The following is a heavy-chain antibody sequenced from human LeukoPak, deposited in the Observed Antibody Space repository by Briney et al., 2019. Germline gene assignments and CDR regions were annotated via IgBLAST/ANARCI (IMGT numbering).Heavy chain of an antibody. V-gene: IGHV5-51*01. D-gene: IGHD3-22*01. J-gene: IGHJ4*02. CDR1: GYTFTSYW. CDR2: IYPDDSNT. CDR3: VRLESSGYYYVDY. Sequence: GESLKISCQGSGYTFTSYWIGRGRQMPGKGLEWMGIIYPDDSNTKYSQSFQGQVTISADKSITTAYLQWSSLKASDTAVYYFVRLESSGYYYVDYWGQGTLVTVSS.